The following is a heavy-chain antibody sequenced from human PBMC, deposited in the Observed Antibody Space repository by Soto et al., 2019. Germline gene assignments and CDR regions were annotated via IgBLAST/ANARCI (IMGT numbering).Heavy chain of an antibody. CDR3: AKDDNDYYDYRHTYYYYGMDV. Sequence: QVQLVESGGGVVQPGRSLRLSCAASGFTFSSYGVHWVRQAPGKGLESVAVISYDGSNKNYADSVKGRFTISRDNSKNTLYLQMNSLRSEDTAVYYCAKDDNDYYDYRHTYYYYGMDVWGQGTTVTVSS. CDR1: GFTFSSYG. V-gene: IGHV3-30*18. J-gene: IGHJ6*02. CDR2: ISYDGSNK. D-gene: IGHD4-17*01.